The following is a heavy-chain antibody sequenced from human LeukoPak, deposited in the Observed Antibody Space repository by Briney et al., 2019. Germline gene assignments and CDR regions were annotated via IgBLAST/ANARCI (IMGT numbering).Heavy chain of an antibody. D-gene: IGHD2-15*01. Sequence: SETLSLTCTVSNASITNYDWNWIRQSADKGLDWIGRILATGSTNYHPSLRTRITISADTSKNQISLRLTSMTAADTALYYCTRVPRYCSGGRCYVDWGQGTLVTVSS. CDR3: TRVPRYCSGGRCYVD. CDR2: ILATGST. CDR1: NASITNYD. J-gene: IGHJ4*02. V-gene: IGHV4-4*07.